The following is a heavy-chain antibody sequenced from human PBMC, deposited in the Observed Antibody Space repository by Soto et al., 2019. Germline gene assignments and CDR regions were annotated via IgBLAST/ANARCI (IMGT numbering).Heavy chain of an antibody. D-gene: IGHD6-19*01. CDR1: GFMFSSYG. J-gene: IGHJ5*02. V-gene: IGHV3-30*03. Sequence: GGSLRLSCAASGFMFSSYGMHWVRQAPGKGLEWVAVISFDGINKYVADSVKGRFTISRDNSKNALYLQMNSLRAEDTAVYYCARDAQQWLVLRWFDPWGQGTLVTVSS. CDR2: ISFDGINK. CDR3: ARDAQQWLVLRWFDP.